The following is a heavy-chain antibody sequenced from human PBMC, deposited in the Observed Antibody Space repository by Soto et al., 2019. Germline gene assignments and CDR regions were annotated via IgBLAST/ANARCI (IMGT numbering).Heavy chain of an antibody. Sequence: LRLSCAASGFTFSSYAMHWVRQAPGKGLEWVAVISYDGSNKYYADSVKGRFTISRDNSKNTLYLQMNSLRAEDTAVYYCARDRRITMVRGVSRGGWFDPWGQGTLVTVSS. V-gene: IGHV3-30-3*01. CDR3: ARDRRITMVRGVSRGGWFDP. CDR1: GFTFSSYA. CDR2: ISYDGSNK. J-gene: IGHJ5*02. D-gene: IGHD3-10*01.